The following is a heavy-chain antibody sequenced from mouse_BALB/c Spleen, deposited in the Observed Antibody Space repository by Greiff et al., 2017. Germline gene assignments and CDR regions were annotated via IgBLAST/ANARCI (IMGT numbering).Heavy chain of an antibody. CDR2: IDPANGNT. CDR1: GFNIKDTY. D-gene: IGHD1-1*01. Sequence: EVKLMESGAELVKPGASVKLSCTASGFNIKDTYMHWVKQRPEQGLEWIGRIDPANGNTKYDPKFQGKATITADTSSNTAYLQLSSLTSEDTAVYYCARRYYGSFYAMDYWGQGTSVTVSS. J-gene: IGHJ4*01. CDR3: ARRYYGSFYAMDY. V-gene: IGHV14-3*02.